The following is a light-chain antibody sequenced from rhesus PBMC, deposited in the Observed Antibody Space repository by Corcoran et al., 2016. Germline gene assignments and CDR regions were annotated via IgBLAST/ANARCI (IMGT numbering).Light chain of an antibody. J-gene: IGKJ4*01. CDR3: QHSYGTPLT. CDR2: KAS. V-gene: IGKV1-74*01. Sequence: DIQMTQSPSSLSASVGDRVTITCRASENVNNYLHWYQQKPGKAPKHMIYKASTVQSGVQSRFSGSGSGTDFTLTISSLQPEDFATYYCQHSYGTPLTFGGGTKVELK. CDR1: ENVNNY.